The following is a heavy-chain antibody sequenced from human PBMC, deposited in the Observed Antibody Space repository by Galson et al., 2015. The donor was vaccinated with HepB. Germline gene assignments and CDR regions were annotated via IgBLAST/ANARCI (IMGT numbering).Heavy chain of an antibody. V-gene: IGHV3-33*01. CDR2: VSYDEGRQ. J-gene: IGHJ3*02. CDR1: GFSFETYG. CDR3: ARDISRFSSHWVAFDI. D-gene: IGHD3-3*01. Sequence: SLRLSCAASGFSFETYGMHWVRQAPGKGLEWVAVVSYDEGRQYYGTSVRGRFTVSRDNSKKTLYLQLNNLRLEDTAFYYCARDISRFSSHWVAFDIWGQGTLVTVS.